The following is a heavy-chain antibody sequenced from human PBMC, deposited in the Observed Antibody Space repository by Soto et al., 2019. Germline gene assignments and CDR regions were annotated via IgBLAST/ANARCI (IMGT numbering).Heavy chain of an antibody. CDR2: INAGNGNT. J-gene: IGHJ4*02. Sequence: GASVKVSCKASGYTFTNYAIHWVRQAPGQRLEWMGWINAGNGNTKYSQKFQGRVTMTRDTSATTVYMQLSGLRSEDTAVYYCVRPKGHCSGGSCYSGPFNYWGQGTLVTVSS. CDR3: VRPKGHCSGGSCYSGPFNY. D-gene: IGHD2-15*01. CDR1: GYTFTNYA. V-gene: IGHV1-3*01.